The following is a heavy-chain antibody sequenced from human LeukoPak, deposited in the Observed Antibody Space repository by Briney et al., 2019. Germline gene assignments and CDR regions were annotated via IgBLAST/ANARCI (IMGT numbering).Heavy chain of an antibody. Sequence: PGGSLRLSCAASGFTFDDYGMSWVRQAPGKGLEWVSGINRNGGSTGYADSVKGRFTISRDNAKNSLYLQMNSLRAEDTALYYCARDWIGDSSSSSDYWGQGTLVTVSS. CDR3: ARDWIGDSSSSSDY. CDR2: INRNGGST. J-gene: IGHJ4*02. CDR1: GFTFDDYG. D-gene: IGHD6-6*01. V-gene: IGHV3-20*04.